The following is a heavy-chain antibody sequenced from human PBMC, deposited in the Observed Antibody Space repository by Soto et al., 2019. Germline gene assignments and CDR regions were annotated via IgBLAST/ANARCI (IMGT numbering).Heavy chain of an antibody. J-gene: IGHJ4*02. CDR3: VREPSGLKDFDY. CDR1: GASVASDEW. V-gene: IGHV3-48*03. D-gene: IGHD1-1*01. CDR2: INTDGGSI. Sequence: LSLTCAVSGASVASDEWWNWVRQPPGKGLEWVSYINTDGGSIHYAESVKGRFTISRDNARNSLSLQMNSLRVEDTAVYYCVREPSGLKDFDYWGKGALVTVSS.